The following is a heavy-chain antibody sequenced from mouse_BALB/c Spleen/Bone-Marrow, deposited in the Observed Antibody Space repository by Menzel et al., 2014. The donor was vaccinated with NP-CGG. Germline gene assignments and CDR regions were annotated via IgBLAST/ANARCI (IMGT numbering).Heavy chain of an antibody. D-gene: IGHD1-2*01. Sequence: QVHVKQSGPGLVQPSQSLSITCTVSGFSLTSYGVHWVRQSPGKGLEWLGVIWSGGSTDYNAAFISRLSISKDNSKSKVFFKMNSLQANDTAIYYCARNSHYYGYYYAMDYWGQGTSVTVSS. V-gene: IGHV2-2*02. CDR3: ARNSHYYGYYYAMDY. J-gene: IGHJ4*01. CDR2: IWSGGST. CDR1: GFSLTSYG.